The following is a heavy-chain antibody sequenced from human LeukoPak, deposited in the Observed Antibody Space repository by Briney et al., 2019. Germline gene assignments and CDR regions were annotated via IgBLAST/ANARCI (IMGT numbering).Heavy chain of an antibody. CDR1: GYTFTGYH. CDR2: INPNSGGT. J-gene: IGHJ6*03. D-gene: IGHD4-11*01. V-gene: IGHV1-2*02. Sequence: ASVKVSCKASGYTFTGYHMHWVRQAPGQGLEWMGWINPNSGGTNYAQKFQGRVTMTRDTSISTAYMELSRLRSDDTAVYYCARDQSPTGYYYYYMDVWAKGPRSPSP. CDR3: ARDQSPTGYYYYYMDV.